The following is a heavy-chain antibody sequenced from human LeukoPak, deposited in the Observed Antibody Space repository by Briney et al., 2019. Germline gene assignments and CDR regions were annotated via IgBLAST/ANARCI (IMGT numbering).Heavy chain of an antibody. CDR1: GGSITSTNW. J-gene: IGHJ4*02. CDR2: ISLTGQT. V-gene: IGHV4-4*02. D-gene: IGHD1-26*01. CDR3: SRESGAFSPFGY. Sequence: SRTLSLTCGVSGGSITSTNWWSWVRQSPGQGLEWIGEISLTGQTNYNPSLSGRVTMLLDESSNHLSLHPTSVTAADTATYYCSRESGAFSPFGYWGQGTLVIVPS.